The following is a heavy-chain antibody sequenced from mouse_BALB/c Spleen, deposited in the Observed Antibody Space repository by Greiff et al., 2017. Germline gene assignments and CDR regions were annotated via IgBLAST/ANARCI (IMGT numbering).Heavy chain of an antibody. D-gene: IGHD1-1*01. CDR3: ARVGHYYGSSYEVYFDY. V-gene: IGHV5-6-5*01. J-gene: IGHJ2*01. Sequence: EVKLQESGGGLVQPGGSLKLSCAASGFTFSSYTMSWVRQTPEKRLEWVASISSGGSTYYPDSVKGRFTISRDNARNILYLQMSSLRSEDTAMYYCARVGHYYGSSYEVYFDYWGQGTTLTVSS. CDR2: ISSGGST. CDR1: GFTFSSYT.